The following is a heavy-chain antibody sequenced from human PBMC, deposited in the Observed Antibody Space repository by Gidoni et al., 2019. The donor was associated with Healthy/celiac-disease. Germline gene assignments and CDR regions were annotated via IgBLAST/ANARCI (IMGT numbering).Heavy chain of an antibody. D-gene: IGHD6-19*01. CDR2: INPKRGGT. CDR3: ARDSIAVAGVTTFDY. J-gene: IGHJ4*02. CDR1: GYNFTGYY. Sequence: QVQLVQSGAEVKKPGASVKVPCKASGYNFTGYYMHWVRQAPGQGLEWMGRINPKRGGTNYAQKFQGRVTMTRDTSISTAYMELSRLRSDDTAVYYCARDSIAVAGVTTFDYWGQGTLVTVSS. V-gene: IGHV1-2*06.